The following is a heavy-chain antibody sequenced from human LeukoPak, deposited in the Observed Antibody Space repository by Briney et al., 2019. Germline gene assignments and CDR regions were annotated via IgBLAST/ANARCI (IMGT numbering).Heavy chain of an antibody. Sequence: ASVKVSCKASGDTFSSYAISWVRQAPGQGLEWMRGIIPIFGTANYAQKFQGRVTITADESTSTAYMELSSLRSEDTAVYYCAREYYDFWSGYYFYNWFDPWGQGTLVTVSS. CDR3: AREYYDFWSGYYFYNWFDP. CDR1: GDTFSSYA. D-gene: IGHD3-3*01. J-gene: IGHJ5*02. V-gene: IGHV1-69*13. CDR2: IIPIFGTA.